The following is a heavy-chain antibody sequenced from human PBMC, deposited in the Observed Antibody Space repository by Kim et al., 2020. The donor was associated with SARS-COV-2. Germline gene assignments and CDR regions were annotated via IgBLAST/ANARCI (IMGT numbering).Heavy chain of an antibody. CDR3: VRALGSRPEGY. V-gene: IGHV3-7*01. J-gene: IGHJ4*02. Sequence: GGSLRLSCAVSGFSLSRSWMNWVRQTPGKGLEWVANIKNDGNEKNYVDSVKGRFTSSRDNSENSVYLQMTSLRAEDTAVYYCVRALGSRPEGYWGQGTLVTVSA. D-gene: IGHD2-2*01. CDR1: GFSLSRSW. CDR2: IKNDGNEK.